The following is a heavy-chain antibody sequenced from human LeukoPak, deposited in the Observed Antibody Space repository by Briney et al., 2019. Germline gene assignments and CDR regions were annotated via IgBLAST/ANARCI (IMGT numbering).Heavy chain of an antibody. D-gene: IGHD2-8*01. CDR1: GFTFSSYG. Sequence: PGGYLRLSCAASGFTFSSYGMHWVRQAPGKGLEWVAYIQYDRSNEQYAHSVKGRFRISRDNSKNILYLQMNSRRAEDTAVYYCAKDRCSNGIGCYYYYMDVWGRGTTVTISS. V-gene: IGHV3-30*02. J-gene: IGHJ6*03. CDR3: AKDRCSNGIGCYYYYMDV. CDR2: IQYDRSNE.